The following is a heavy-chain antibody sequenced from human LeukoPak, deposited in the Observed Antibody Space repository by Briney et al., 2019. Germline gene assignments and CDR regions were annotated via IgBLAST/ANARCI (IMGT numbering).Heavy chain of an antibody. D-gene: IGHD3-3*01. Sequence: PSETLSLTCTVSGGSISSYYWSWIRQPPGKGLEWIGYIYYSGSTNYNPSLKSRVTMSVDTSKNQFSLKLSSVTAADTAVYYCARGAYYDFWTDGYYMDVWGKGTTVTVSS. CDR1: GGSISSYY. J-gene: IGHJ6*03. CDR2: IYYSGST. V-gene: IGHV4-59*12. CDR3: ARGAYYDFWTDGYYMDV.